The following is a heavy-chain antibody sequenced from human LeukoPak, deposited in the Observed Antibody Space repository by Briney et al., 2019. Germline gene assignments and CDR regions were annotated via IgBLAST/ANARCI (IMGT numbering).Heavy chain of an antibody. CDR1: GGSFCGYY. Sequence: SETLSLTCAVYGGSFCGYYWSWIRQPPGKGLEWIGEINHSGSTNYNPSLKSRVTISVDTSKNQFSLKLSSVTAADTAVYYGATGVYYYYYYMDVWGKGTTVTVSS. V-gene: IGHV4-34*01. J-gene: IGHJ6*03. CDR3: ATGVYYYYYYMDV. CDR2: INHSGST.